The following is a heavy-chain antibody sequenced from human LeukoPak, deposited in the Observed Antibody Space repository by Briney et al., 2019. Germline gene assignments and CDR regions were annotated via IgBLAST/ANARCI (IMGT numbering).Heavy chain of an antibody. Sequence: PSETLSLTCAVYGGPFTDYSGYSWSWIRQPPGKGREWIGEINHSGSPNYNPSLESRLTISVDTSKRQFSLNLNSVTAADAAVYYCARVRHDPLEYWYYIDLWGNGTMVSVSS. D-gene: IGHD2-8*02. CDR2: INHSGSP. CDR1: GGPFTDYSGYS. CDR3: ARVRHDPLEYWYYIDL. V-gene: IGHV4-34*01. J-gene: IGHJ6*03.